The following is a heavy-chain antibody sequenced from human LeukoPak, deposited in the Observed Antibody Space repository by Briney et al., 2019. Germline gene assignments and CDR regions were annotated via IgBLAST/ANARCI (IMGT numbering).Heavy chain of an antibody. CDR3: AKRATD. CDR1: GFTFSSYA. D-gene: IGHD5-12*01. CDR2: ISYDGSNK. J-gene: IGHJ4*02. Sequence: GGSLRLSCAASGFTFSSYAMHWVRQAPGKGLEWVVVISYDGSNKYYADSVKGRFTISRDNSKNTLYLQMNSLRAEDTAVYYCAKRATDWGQGTLVTVSS. V-gene: IGHV3-30*04.